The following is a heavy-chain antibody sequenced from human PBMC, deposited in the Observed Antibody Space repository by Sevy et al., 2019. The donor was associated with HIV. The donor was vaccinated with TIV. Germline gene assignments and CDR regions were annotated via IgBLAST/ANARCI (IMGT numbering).Heavy chain of an antibody. CDR3: ARRRTALVAGHYYGLDV. CDR1: GDSVSSGSYH. Sequence: SETLSLTCTVSGDSVSSGSYHWSWIRQPPGKGLEWIGYMYYYGNTNLNPSLRSRVTMSVDTSENQFSLKLGSVTAADTAVYYCARRRTALVAGHYYGLDVWGQGTTVTVSS. CDR2: MYYYGNT. V-gene: IGHV4-61*01. J-gene: IGHJ6*02. D-gene: IGHD5-18*01.